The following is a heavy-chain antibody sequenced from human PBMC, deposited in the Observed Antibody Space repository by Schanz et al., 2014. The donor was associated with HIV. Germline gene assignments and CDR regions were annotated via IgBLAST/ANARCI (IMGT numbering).Heavy chain of an antibody. D-gene: IGHD3-16*01. CDR3: ARVANWDYYGMDV. CDR2: IRHDGSNK. V-gene: IGHV3-30*02. J-gene: IGHJ6*02. Sequence: QVQLVESGGGVVQPGRSLRLSCAASGFTFSTYGMHWVRQAPGKGLEWVALIRHDGSNKYYADSVKGRFTISRDNSKNTLFLQMNSLRGEDTAVYYCARVANWDYYGMDVWGRGTTVTVSS. CDR1: GFTFSTYG.